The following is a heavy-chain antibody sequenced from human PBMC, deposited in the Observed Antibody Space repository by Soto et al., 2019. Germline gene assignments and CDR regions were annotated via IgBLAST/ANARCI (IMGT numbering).Heavy chain of an antibody. J-gene: IGHJ4*02. Sequence: QVQLQESGPGLVKPSETLSLTCTVSGGSISTYYWNWIRQPPGKGLEWIGYIYYGGSANYNPSLKSRVTISVDTSKKQISLKLSSVTAADTAVYYCARGGHCTNGVCSALDYWGQGTLVTVSS. V-gene: IGHV4-59*08. CDR1: GGSISTYY. CDR3: ARGGHCTNGVCSALDY. CDR2: IYYGGSA. D-gene: IGHD2-8*01.